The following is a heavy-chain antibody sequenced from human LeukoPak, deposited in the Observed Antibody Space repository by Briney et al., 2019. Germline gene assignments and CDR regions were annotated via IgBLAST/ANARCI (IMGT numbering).Heavy chain of an antibody. CDR1: GFTFSNAW. CDR2: IKRKTDGGTT. D-gene: IGHD4-11*01. J-gene: IGHJ4*02. V-gene: IGHV3-15*01. Sequence: GGSVRLSCAASGFTFSNAWMSWVRQAPGKGLEWVGRIKRKTDGGTTDYAEPVIGRFSISRDDSKNTLYLQMNSLKTEDTAVYYCSTDNDYGNYGLDYWGQGTVHSVSS. CDR3: STDNDYGNYGLDY.